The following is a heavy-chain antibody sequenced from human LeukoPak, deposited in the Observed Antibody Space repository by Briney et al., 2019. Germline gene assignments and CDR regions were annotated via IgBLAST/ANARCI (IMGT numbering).Heavy chain of an antibody. CDR3: ARDGSRSWSLNTWFDP. CDR1: GFTFSDYY. V-gene: IGHV3-11*04. Sequence: GGSLRLPCAASGFTFSDYYMTWIRQAPGKGLERVAYITNSGSIVYYADSVKGRFTISRDNAKNSLFLQMNSLRAEDTAVYYCARDGSRSWSLNTWFDPWGQGTQVTVSS. D-gene: IGHD6-13*01. CDR2: ITNSGSIV. J-gene: IGHJ5*02.